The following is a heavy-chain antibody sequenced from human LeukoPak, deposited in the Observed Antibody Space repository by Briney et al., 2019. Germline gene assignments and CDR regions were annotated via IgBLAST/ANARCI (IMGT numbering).Heavy chain of an antibody. J-gene: IGHJ5*02. V-gene: IGHV1-18*01. D-gene: IGHD2-15*01. CDR3: AREGEYCSGGTCHSPLNWFDP. CDR1: GYTFTNYV. CDR2: ISAYNGNT. Sequence: ASVKVSCKTSGYTFTNYVINWVRQAPGQGLEWMGWISAYNGNTNYAQKLQGRVTMTTDTFTSTAYMELRSLRSDDTAVYYCAREGEYCSGGTCHSPLNWFDPWGQGTLVTVSS.